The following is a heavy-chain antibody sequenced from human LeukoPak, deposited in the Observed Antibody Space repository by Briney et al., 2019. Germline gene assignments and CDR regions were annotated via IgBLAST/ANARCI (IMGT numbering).Heavy chain of an antibody. D-gene: IGHD6-13*01. Sequence: SETLSLTCTVSGGSISSYYWSWIRQPPGKGQEWIGYIYYSGSTNYNPSLKSRVTISVDTSKNQFSLKLSSVTAADTAVYYCARSPAAGTFIFDYWGQGTLVTVSS. CDR3: ARSPAAGTFIFDY. V-gene: IGHV4-59*08. CDR2: IYYSGST. J-gene: IGHJ4*02. CDR1: GGSISSYY.